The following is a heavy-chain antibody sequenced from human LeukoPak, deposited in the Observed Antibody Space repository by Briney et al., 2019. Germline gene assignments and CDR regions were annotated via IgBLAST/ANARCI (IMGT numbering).Heavy chain of an antibody. CDR3: AQASDIYAMDV. J-gene: IGHJ6*02. V-gene: IGHV3-21*01. D-gene: IGHD3-9*01. Sequence: GGSLRLSCAASGFTFSSYSMNWVRQAPGKGLEWVSSISSGTTYIYYADSLKGRFTISRDNAKNSLYLQMNSLRAEDTAVYYCAQASDIYAMDVWGQGTTVTVSS. CDR2: ISSGTTYI. CDR1: GFTFSSYS.